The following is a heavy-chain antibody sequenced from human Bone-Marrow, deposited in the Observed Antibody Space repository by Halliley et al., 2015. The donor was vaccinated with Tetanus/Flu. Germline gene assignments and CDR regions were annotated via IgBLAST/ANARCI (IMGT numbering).Heavy chain of an antibody. Sequence: EWIGEIYYEGPPNYTPPLKGRVPISVDKSKTQFSLKLSFVTASDTAVYYCARLYSSGYYYYFDYWGQGTPVTVSS. CDR2: IYYEGPP. J-gene: IGHJ4*02. D-gene: IGHD3-22*01. CDR3: ARLYSSGYYYYFDY. V-gene: IGHV4-4*02.